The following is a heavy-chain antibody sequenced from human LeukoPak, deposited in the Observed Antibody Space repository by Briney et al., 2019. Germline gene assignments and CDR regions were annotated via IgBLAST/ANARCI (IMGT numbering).Heavy chain of an antibody. J-gene: IGHJ3*01. CDR2: IKQDGSEK. CDR1: GFTFSNYW. D-gene: IGHD3-3*01. Sequence: GGSLRLSCAASGFTFSNYWMHWVRQAPGKGLEWVAHIKQDGSEKNYVDSVEGRFTISRDNAKNSVYLQMNSLRAEDTAVYYCARVWSAFDVWGQGTMVTVSS. CDR3: ARVWSAFDV. V-gene: IGHV3-7*04.